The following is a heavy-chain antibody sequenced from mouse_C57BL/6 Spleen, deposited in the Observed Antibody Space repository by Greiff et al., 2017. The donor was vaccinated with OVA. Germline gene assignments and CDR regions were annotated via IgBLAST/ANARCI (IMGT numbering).Heavy chain of an antibody. V-gene: IGHV1-43*01. Sequence: VQLQQSGPELVKPGASVKISCKASGYSFTGYYMHWVKQSSEKSLEWIGEINPSTGGTSYNQKFKGKATLTVDKSSSTAYMQLKSLTSEDSAVYYCARYGSLFDYWGQGTTRTVSS. D-gene: IGHD1-1*02. CDR2: INPSTGGT. CDR3: ARYGSLFDY. CDR1: GYSFTGYY. J-gene: IGHJ2*01.